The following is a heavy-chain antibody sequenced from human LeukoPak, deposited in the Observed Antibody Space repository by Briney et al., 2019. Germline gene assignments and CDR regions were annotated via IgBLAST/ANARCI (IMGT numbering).Heavy chain of an antibody. CDR1: GFTFSSYW. CDR2: IKQDGSGK. Sequence: PGGSLRLSCAASGFTFSSYWMSWVRQAPGKGLEWVANIKQDGSGKYYVDSVKGRFTISRDNAKNSLYLQMNSLRAEDTAVYYCARDRGDYVWGSYRYNDYWGQGTLVTVSS. D-gene: IGHD3-16*02. CDR3: ARDRGDYVWGSYRYNDY. V-gene: IGHV3-7*01. J-gene: IGHJ4*02.